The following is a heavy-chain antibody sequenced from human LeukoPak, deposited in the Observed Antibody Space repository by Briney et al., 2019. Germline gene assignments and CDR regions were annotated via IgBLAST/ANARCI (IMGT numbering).Heavy chain of an antibody. CDR3: ARAPGIAVSVLRWFDP. D-gene: IGHD6-19*01. Sequence: SVALSLTCGLSVGSISHTNWWTWVRPPPGEGLGWIGEVNLQGSTNYNPSLKSRVAISVDKSENHISLKLTSVTAADTAVYYCARAPGIAVSVLRWFDPWGQGTLVTVSS. CDR2: VNLQGST. J-gene: IGHJ5*02. V-gene: IGHV4-4*02. CDR1: VGSISHTNW.